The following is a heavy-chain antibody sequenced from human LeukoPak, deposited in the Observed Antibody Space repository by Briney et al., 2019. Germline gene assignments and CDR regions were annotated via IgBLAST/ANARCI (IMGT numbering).Heavy chain of an antibody. CDR3: AKWDTIFGVVPFDP. D-gene: IGHD3-3*01. J-gene: IGHJ5*02. Sequence: PGGSLRLSCAASGFTFSSYAMSWVRQAPGRGPEWVSAISGSGGSTYYADSVKGRFTISRDNSKNTLYLQMNSLRAEDTAVYYCAKWDTIFGVVPFDPWGQGTLVTVSS. V-gene: IGHV3-23*01. CDR2: ISGSGGST. CDR1: GFTFSSYA.